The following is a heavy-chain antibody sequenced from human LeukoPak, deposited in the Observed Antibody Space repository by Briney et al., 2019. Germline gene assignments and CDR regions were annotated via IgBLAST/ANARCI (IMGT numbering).Heavy chain of an antibody. CDR2: IYYSGRA. V-gene: IGHV4-30-4*01. Sequence: PSETLSLTCTVSGGSQCRDHYYCRWTRQPPGEGLEWIGYIYYSGRAYYNPSLKSRVTISVDTSKNQFSLKLSSVTAADTAVYYCAKTEVDTAFVIWGQGTMVTVSS. CDR3: AKTEVDTAFVI. CDR1: GGSQCRDHYY. J-gene: IGHJ3*02. D-gene: IGHD5-18*01.